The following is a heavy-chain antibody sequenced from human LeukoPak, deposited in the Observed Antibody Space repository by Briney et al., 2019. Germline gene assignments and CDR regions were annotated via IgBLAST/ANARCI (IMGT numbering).Heavy chain of an antibody. J-gene: IGHJ4*02. CDR1: GFTFNDND. CDR2: ISWNSESI. V-gene: IGHV3-9*01. Sequence: GGSLRLSCAASGFTFNDNDMQWVRQAPGKGLEWVSTISWNSESIDYAGSVKGRFTISRDNAKNSPFLQMNSLRAEDTAFYYCAKAIRRDGYNYYDYWGRGTLVTVSS. CDR3: AKAIRRDGYNYYDY. D-gene: IGHD5-24*01.